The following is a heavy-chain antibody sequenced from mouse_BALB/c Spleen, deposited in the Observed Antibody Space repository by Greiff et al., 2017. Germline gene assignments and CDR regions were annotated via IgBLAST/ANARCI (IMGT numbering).Heavy chain of an antibody. CDR3: ARGATVVPDYAMDY. V-gene: IGHV1-18*01. J-gene: IGHJ4*01. CDR2: INPNNGGT. D-gene: IGHD1-1*01. CDR1: GYTFTDYN. Sequence: VQLQQSGPELVKPGASVKIPCKASGYTFTDYNMDWVKQSPGKSLEWIGDINPNNGGTIYNQKFKGKATLTVDKSSSTAYMELRSLTSEDTAVYYCARGATVVPDYAMDYWGQGTSVTVSS.